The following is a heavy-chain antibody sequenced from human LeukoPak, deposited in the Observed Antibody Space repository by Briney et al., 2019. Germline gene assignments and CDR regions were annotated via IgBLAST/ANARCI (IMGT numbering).Heavy chain of an antibody. V-gene: IGHV4-59*08. D-gene: IGHD6-13*01. Sequence: SETLSLTCTVSGGSISSYYWSWIRQPPGKGLEWIGYIYYSGSTNYNPSLKSRVTISVDTSKNQFSLKLSSVTAADTAVYYCARHYGGAAAGPFDYWGQGTLVTVSS. CDR2: IYYSGST. CDR1: GGSISSYY. J-gene: IGHJ4*02. CDR3: ARHYGGAAAGPFDY.